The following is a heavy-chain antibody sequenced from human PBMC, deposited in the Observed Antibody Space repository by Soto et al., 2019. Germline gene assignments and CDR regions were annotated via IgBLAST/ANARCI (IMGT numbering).Heavy chain of an antibody. J-gene: IGHJ6*02. D-gene: IGHD2-2*01. Sequence: GGSLRLSCAASGFTFSSYGMHWVRQAPGKGLEWVAVISYDGSNKYYADSVKGRFTISRDNSKNTLYLQMNSLRAEDTAVYYCAKDRRIVLLPAYYYYYGMDVWGQGTTVTVSS. CDR3: AKDRRIVLLPAYYYYYGMDV. V-gene: IGHV3-30*18. CDR1: GFTFSSYG. CDR2: ISYDGSNK.